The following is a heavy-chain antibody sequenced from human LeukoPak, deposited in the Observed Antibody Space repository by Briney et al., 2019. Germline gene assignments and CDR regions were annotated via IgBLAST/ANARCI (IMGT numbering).Heavy chain of an antibody. D-gene: IGHD5-18*01. J-gene: IGHJ4*02. V-gene: IGHV1-2*02. CDR3: ARAHERQLWSSGVDY. Sequence: ASVKVSCKASEYSFTDYYIHWVRQAPGQGLEWMGWIDPKSGGTKSPQKFLDRVTMTRDTSFSTVYMEVSRLRSDDTALYFCARAHERQLWSSGVDYWGQGTLVTVSS. CDR1: EYSFTDYY. CDR2: IDPKSGGT.